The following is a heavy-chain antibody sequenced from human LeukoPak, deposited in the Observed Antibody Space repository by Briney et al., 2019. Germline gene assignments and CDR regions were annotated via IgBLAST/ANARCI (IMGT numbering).Heavy chain of an antibody. CDR2: IWHDGTEK. CDR1: GFTFSSYG. J-gene: IGHJ5*02. D-gene: IGHD2-15*01. V-gene: IGHV3-33*03. Sequence: GGSLTLSCTTSGFTFSSYGMHWVRQAPGKGLEWVAVIWHDGTEKHYADSVKGRFAISRDSSKATLYLQMSSLRAEDTAIYYCAKGLGVGYCSGGSCYNNWPDPWGQGTLVTVSS. CDR3: AKGLGVGYCSGGSCYNNWPDP.